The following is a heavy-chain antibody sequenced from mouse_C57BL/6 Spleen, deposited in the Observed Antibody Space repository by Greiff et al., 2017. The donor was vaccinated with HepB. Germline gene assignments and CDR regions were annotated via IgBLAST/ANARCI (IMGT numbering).Heavy chain of an antibody. Sequence: EVKLVESGGGLVKPGGSLKLSCAASGFTFSDYGMHWVRQAPEKGLEWVAYISSGSSTIYYADTVKGRFTISRDNAKNTLFLQMTSLRSEDTAMYYCASPYYYGSSPAGFAYWGQGTLVTVSA. CDR3: ASPYYYGSSPAGFAY. CDR1: GFTFSDYG. J-gene: IGHJ3*01. V-gene: IGHV5-17*01. CDR2: ISSGSSTI. D-gene: IGHD1-1*01.